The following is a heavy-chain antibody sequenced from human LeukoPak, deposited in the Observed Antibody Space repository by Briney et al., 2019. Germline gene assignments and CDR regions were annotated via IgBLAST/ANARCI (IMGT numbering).Heavy chain of an antibody. J-gene: IGHJ4*02. V-gene: IGHV3-21*01. Sequence: GGSLRLSCAASGFTFSSYSMHWVRQAPGKGLEWVSSISTRSSYIYYADSVKGRLTISRDNFKNTLYLQMNSLRAEDTAVYWCAKDRNYYDSSGYYANIDYWGQGTLVTVSS. CDR2: ISTRSSYI. CDR3: AKDRNYYDSSGYYANIDY. CDR1: GFTFSSYS. D-gene: IGHD3-22*01.